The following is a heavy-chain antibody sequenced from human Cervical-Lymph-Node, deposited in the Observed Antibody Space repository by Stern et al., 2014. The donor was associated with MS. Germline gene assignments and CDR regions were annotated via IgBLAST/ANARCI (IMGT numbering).Heavy chain of an antibody. CDR1: GFSLSTSGMC. CDR3: ARSLWGDGYNQEDFDY. CDR2: IDWDNNK. V-gene: IGHV2-70*01. Sequence: QVPLRESGPALVKPTQTLTLTCTFSGFSLSTSGMCVSWIRQPPGKALEWLALIDWDNNKYYSTSQKTRLTIAKDTSKNQVALKMTNMDPVDTTTYYWARSLWGDGYNQEDFDYWGQGTLVTVSS. D-gene: IGHD5-24*01. J-gene: IGHJ4*02.